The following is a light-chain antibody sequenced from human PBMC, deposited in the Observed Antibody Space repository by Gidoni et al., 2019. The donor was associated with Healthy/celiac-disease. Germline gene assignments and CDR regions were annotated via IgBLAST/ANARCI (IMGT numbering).Light chain of an antibody. CDR1: QSVSSSY. CDR3: QQYGSSPGS. J-gene: IGKJ2*04. CDR2: GAS. Sequence: EIVSTQSSATLSLSPGERATLSCRASQSVSSSYLAWYQQKPGQAPRLLIYGASSRATGIPDRFSGSGSGTDFTLTISRLEPEDFAVYYCQQYGSSPGSFXQXTKLEIK. V-gene: IGKV3-20*01.